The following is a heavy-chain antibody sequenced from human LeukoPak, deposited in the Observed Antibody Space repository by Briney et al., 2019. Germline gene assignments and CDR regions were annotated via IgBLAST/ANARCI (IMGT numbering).Heavy chain of an antibody. V-gene: IGHV4-59*01. Sequence: SETLSLTCSVSGGSISTYYWTWIRQPPGKGLEWIAYIYYSGSTNYNPSLKSRVTISVDTSKNQFSLKLSSVTAADTAVYYCARVYYSNSYDYWYFDLWGRGTLVTVSS. CDR2: IYYSGST. CDR1: GGSISTYY. CDR3: ARVYYSNSYDYWYFDL. D-gene: IGHD6-13*01. J-gene: IGHJ2*01.